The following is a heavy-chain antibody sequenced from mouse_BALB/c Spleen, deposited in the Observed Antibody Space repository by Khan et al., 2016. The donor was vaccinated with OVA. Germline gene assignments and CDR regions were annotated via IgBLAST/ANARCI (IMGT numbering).Heavy chain of an antibody. D-gene: IGHD2-10*01. CDR3: ARPPYFSYVLDN. CDR2: INTYTGEP. V-gene: IGHV9-3-1*01. J-gene: IGHJ4*01. CDR1: GHTFTKYG. Sequence: QIQLVQSGPELKKPGETVKISCKASGHTFTKYGMNWVKQAPGKGLKWMGWINTYTGEPTYADDFNGRFAFSLETSASTAYLQINNLTNEDTATNFWARPPYFSYVLDNWGQGTSVTVSS.